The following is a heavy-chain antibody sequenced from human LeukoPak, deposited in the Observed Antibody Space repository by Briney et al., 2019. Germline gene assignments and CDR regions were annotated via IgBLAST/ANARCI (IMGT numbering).Heavy chain of an antibody. Sequence: PSETLSLTCAVYGGSFSGYYWSWIRQPPGKGLEWIGEINHSGSTNYNPSLKSRVTISVDTSKNQFSLKLSSVTAADTAVYCCATSRDWYFDLWGRGTLVTVSS. V-gene: IGHV4-34*01. CDR2: INHSGST. CDR1: GGSFSGYY. J-gene: IGHJ2*01. CDR3: ATSRDWYFDL.